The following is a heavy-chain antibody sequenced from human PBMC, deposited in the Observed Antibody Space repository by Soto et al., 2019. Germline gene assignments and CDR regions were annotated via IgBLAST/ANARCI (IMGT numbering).Heavy chain of an antibody. CDR3: AKDRPYYYDSSGPLDY. CDR1: GFTFSSYG. D-gene: IGHD3-22*01. Sequence: QVQLVESGGGVVQPGRSLRLSCAASGFTFSSYGMHWVRQAPGKGLEWAAVISYDGSNKYYADSVKGRFTISRDNSKNTLYLQMTSLRAADTAVYYCAKDRPYYYDSSGPLDYWGQGNLVTVSS. CDR2: ISYDGSNK. J-gene: IGHJ4*02. V-gene: IGHV3-30*18.